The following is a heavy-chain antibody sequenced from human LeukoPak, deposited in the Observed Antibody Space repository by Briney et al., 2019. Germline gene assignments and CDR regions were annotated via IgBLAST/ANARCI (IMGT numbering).Heavy chain of an antibody. CDR1: GYTLTGHY. J-gene: IGHJ4*02. Sequence: ASVKVSCKASGYTLTGHYMHWVRQAPGQGLEWMGWINPNTDVTKYAQKFQGRVTMTRDTSISTAYMEVSRLRSDDTALYYCARDGGYCSGGNCEAKIDYWGQGTLVTVSS. CDR2: INPNTDVT. CDR3: ARDGGYCSGGNCEAKIDY. V-gene: IGHV1-2*02. D-gene: IGHD2-15*01.